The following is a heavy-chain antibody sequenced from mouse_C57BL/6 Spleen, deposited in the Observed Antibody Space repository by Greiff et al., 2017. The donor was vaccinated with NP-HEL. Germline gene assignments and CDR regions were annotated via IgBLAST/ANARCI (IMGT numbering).Heavy chain of an antibody. V-gene: IGHV1-42*01. CDR1: GYSFTGYY. J-gene: IGHJ1*03. D-gene: IGHD1-1*01. CDR2: INPSTGGT. Sequence: VQLKESGPELVKPGASVKISCKASGYSFTGYYMNWVKQSPEKSLEWIGEINPSTGGTTYNQKFKAKATLTVDKSSSTAYMQLKSLTSEDSAVYYCARNYYGRWYFDVWGTGTTVTVSS. CDR3: ARNYYGRWYFDV.